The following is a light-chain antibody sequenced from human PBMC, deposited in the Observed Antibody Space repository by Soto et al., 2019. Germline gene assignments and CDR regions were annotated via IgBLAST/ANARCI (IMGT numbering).Light chain of an antibody. Sequence: QSVLTQPPSVSGAPGQRVTISCTASSSNIGAGYDVHWYQQLPGTVPKLLIYGNSNRPSGVPDRFSGSKSGTSDSLAITGLQAEDEADYYCQSYDSSLSGWVFGGGTKLTVL. J-gene: IGLJ3*02. CDR2: GNS. V-gene: IGLV1-40*01. CDR3: QSYDSSLSGWV. CDR1: SSNIGAGYD.